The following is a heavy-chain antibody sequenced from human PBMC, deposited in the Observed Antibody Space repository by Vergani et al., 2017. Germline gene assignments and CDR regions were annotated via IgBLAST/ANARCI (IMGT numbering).Heavy chain of an antibody. CDR2: INHSGST. J-gene: IGHJ3*02. CDR1: GGSFSGYY. D-gene: IGHD2-2*01. V-gene: IGHV4-34*01. CDR3: ARVCSSTSCYGVRAFDI. Sequence: QVQLQQWGAGLLKTSETLSLTCAVYGGSFSGYYWSWIRQPPGKGMEWIGEINHSGSTNYNPSLKSRVTISVDTSKNQFSLKLSSVTAADTAVYYCARVCSSTSCYGVRAFDIWGQGTRVTVSS.